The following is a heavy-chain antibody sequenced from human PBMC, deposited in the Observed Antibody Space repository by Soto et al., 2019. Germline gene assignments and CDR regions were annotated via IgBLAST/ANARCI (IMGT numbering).Heavy chain of an antibody. CDR2: IIPIFGTA. J-gene: IGHJ6*02. CDR1: GVGFSSYA. CDR3: ARSLVVPAAMPRYYYYGMDV. V-gene: IGHV1-69*13. Sequence: SVKVSSKACGVGFSSYALSWVRQSPGQELEWMGGIIPIFGTANYAQKFQGRVTITADESTSTAYMELSSLRSEDTAVYYCARSLVVPAAMPRYYYYGMDVWGQGTTVTVSS. D-gene: IGHD2-2*01.